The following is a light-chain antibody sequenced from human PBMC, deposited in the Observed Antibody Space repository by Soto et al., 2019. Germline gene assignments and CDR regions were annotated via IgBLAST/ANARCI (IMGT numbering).Light chain of an antibody. CDR1: SSDVGGYNY. V-gene: IGLV2-14*01. Sequence: QSPMTQPACVSGTPGQSITISCTGTSSDVGGYNYVSWYQQHPGKAPKLMIHDVRNRPSGVSNRFSGSKSVNTASLTISGLQAEDEADYYCSSYTTISTYVFGTGTKVTVL. CDR2: DVR. J-gene: IGLJ1*01. CDR3: SSYTTISTYV.